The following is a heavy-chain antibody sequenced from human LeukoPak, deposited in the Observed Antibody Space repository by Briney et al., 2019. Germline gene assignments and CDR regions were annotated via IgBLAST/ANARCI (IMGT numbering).Heavy chain of an antibody. V-gene: IGHV4-59*01. D-gene: IGHD6-13*01. J-gene: IGHJ5*02. Sequence: KTSETLSLTCTVSGGSISSDYWSWIQQPPGKGLEWIGYIYYSGSTNYNPSLKSRVTISVDTSKNQFSLKLSSVTAADTAVYYCARDLDGGSSFPWGQGTLVTVSS. CDR3: ARDLDGGSSFP. CDR1: GGSISSDY. CDR2: IYYSGST.